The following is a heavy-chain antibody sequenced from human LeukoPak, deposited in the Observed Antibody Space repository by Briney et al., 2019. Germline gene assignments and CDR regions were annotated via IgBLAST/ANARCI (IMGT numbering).Heavy chain of an antibody. CDR2: TNPNSGGS. D-gene: IGHD1-1*01. V-gene: IGHV1-2*02. CDR3: ARRGDNEGYDY. CDR1: GYTFTDYY. J-gene: IGHJ4*02. Sequence: ASVKVSCKASGYTFTDYYIHWVRQAPGQGLEWMGWTNPNSGGSNNAQKFQGRVTMTRDTSISTAYMELSRLRSGDTAVFYCARRGDNEGYDYWGQGTLVTVSS.